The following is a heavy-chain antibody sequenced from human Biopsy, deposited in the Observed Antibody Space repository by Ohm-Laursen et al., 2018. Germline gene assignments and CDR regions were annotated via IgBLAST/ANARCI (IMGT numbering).Heavy chain of an antibody. V-gene: IGHV4-4*07. J-gene: IGHJ4*02. Sequence: SDTLSLTCTVSGDSISSDYWTWIRRPAGKGLEWIGRIYGSGSTNYNPSLRGRVTLSGDTSKNQVSLRLRSVTAADTAVYYCARGKSIGDDYWSNTKKRHFDYWGQGTLVTVSS. D-gene: IGHD3-3*01. CDR3: ARGKSIGDDYWSNTKKRHFDY. CDR1: GDSISSDY. CDR2: IYGSGST.